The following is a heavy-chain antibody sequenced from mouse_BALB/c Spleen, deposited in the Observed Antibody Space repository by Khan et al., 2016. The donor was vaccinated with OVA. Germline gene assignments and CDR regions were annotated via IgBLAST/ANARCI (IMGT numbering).Heavy chain of an antibody. D-gene: IGHD2-1*01. V-gene: IGHV1S81*02. CDR1: GYTFTSYY. CDR3: TRSGYGTVPD. Sequence: VQLQESGAELVKPGASVKLSCKASGYTFTSYYMYWVKQRPGQGLEWIGEINPSDGDTNFNEKFKSKATLTVDKSSSTAYMQLSSLTSEDSAVYYCTRSGYGTVPDWGQGTLVTVAA. CDR2: INPSDGDT. J-gene: IGHJ3*01.